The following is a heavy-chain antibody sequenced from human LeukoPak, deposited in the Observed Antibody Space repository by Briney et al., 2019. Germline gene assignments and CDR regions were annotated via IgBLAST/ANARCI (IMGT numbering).Heavy chain of an antibody. CDR3: AKDSRGGYTYGWGVFDI. J-gene: IGHJ3*02. D-gene: IGHD5-18*01. Sequence: GGSLRLSCATSGFTFSSYARSGVRQAPGKGLEWVSAIKDNDGSTVYADSVKGRFTISRDNSKNTLYLQMNTLRADDTAVYYCAKDSRGGYTYGWGVFDIWGQGTMVTVSS. CDR1: GFTFSSYA. CDR2: IKDNDGST. V-gene: IGHV3-23*01.